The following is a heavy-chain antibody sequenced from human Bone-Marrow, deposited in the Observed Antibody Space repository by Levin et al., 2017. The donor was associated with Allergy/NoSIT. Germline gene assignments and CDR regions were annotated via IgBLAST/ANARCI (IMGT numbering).Heavy chain of an antibody. CDR2: IGVGGDRT. D-gene: IGHD2-21*02. V-gene: IGHV3-23*01. Sequence: GGSLRLSCVVSGFTFTNYDMTWVRQAPGRGLEWVSVIGVGGDRTYYADSVKGRFTISRDNSKNTLYLHMSSLRAEDTAVYYCAKAERSERHYCGDDCYHYPYFDYWGQGSLVTVSS. CDR3: AKAERSERHYCGDDCYHYPYFDY. CDR1: GFTFTNYD. J-gene: IGHJ4*02.